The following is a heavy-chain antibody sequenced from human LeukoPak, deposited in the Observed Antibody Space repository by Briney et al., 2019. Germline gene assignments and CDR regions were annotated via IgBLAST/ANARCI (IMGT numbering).Heavy chain of an antibody. D-gene: IGHD6-13*01. CDR3: ARYIAAAGRYYFDY. Sequence: PSETLSLTCAVYGGSFSGYYWSWIRQPPGKGLEWIGEINHSGSTNYNPSLKSRVTISVDTSKNQFSLKLSSVTAADTAVYYCARYIAAAGRYYFDYWGQGTLVTVSS. CDR1: GGSFSGYY. CDR2: INHSGST. V-gene: IGHV4-34*01. J-gene: IGHJ4*02.